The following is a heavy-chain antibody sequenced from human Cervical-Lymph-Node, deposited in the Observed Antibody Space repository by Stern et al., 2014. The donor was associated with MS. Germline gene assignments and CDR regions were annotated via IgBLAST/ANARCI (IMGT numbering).Heavy chain of an antibody. CDR2: IFPGGSDI. CDR3: ARRVWGRGGFDF. D-gene: IGHD7-27*01. J-gene: IGHJ4*02. Sequence: VQLVQSGPEVKRPGESLKISCQASGYTFTSYWIGWVRQMPGKGLEWIAIIFPGGSDIRYSPSFQGQVTMSADKSISTVYLQWHSLKASDSAIYYCARRVWGRGGFDFWGQGTRVTVSS. V-gene: IGHV5-51*01. CDR1: GYTFTSYW.